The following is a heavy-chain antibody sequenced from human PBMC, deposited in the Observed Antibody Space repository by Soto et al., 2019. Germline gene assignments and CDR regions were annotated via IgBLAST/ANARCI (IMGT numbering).Heavy chain of an antibody. V-gene: IGHV4-34*01. CDR1: GGSFSGYY. Sequence: SETLSLTCAVYGGSFSGYYWSWIRQPPGKGLEWIGEINHSGSTNYNPSLKSRVTISVDTSKNQFSLKLSSVTAADTAVYYCASGEDGGGFWSGYYMRYYYYGMDVWGQGTTVTVSS. D-gene: IGHD3-3*01. J-gene: IGHJ6*02. CDR2: INHSGST. CDR3: ASGEDGGGFWSGYYMRYYYYGMDV.